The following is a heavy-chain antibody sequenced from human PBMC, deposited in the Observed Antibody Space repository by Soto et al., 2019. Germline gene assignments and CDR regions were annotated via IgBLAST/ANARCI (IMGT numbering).Heavy chain of an antibody. CDR3: ARGSSNWAYYFDF. CDR2: ITSSGTTV. J-gene: IGHJ4*02. V-gene: IGHV3-48*02. D-gene: IGHD6-13*01. Sequence: EVPLVESGGGLVQPGGSLRLSCAASGFTFSSYSLNWVRQAPGKGLEWVSYITSSGTTVYYADSVRGRFTISRVNAKNSLYLQMNSLRDDDTAVYYCARGSSNWAYYFDFWGQGTLVTVSS. CDR1: GFTFSSYS.